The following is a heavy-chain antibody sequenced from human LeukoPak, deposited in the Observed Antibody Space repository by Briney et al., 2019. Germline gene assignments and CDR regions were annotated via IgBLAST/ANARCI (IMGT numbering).Heavy chain of an antibody. Sequence: PSETLSLTCAVYGGSFSGYYWSWIRQPPGKGLEWIGEINHSGSTNYNPSLKSRVTISVDTSKNQFSLKLSSVTAADTAVCYCARGGTGTTSYDFDYWGQGTLVTVSS. D-gene: IGHD1-1*01. J-gene: IGHJ4*02. V-gene: IGHV4-34*01. CDR3: ARGGTGTTSYDFDY. CDR2: INHSGST. CDR1: GGSFSGYY.